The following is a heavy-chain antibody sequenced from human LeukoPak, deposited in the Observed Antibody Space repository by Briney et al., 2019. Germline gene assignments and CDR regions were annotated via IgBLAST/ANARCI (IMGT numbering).Heavy chain of an antibody. CDR1: GGSISSSSND. Sequence: SETLSLTCTVSGGSISSSSNDWAWVRQLPGKGLEWIGSVHYSESTYYNPSLKSRVTISGDTSKNQFSLKLSSVTAADTAMYYCARDVTEGNGAISMIRGVRSHRRTYFDYWGQGTLVTVSS. J-gene: IGHJ4*02. CDR3: ARDVTEGNGAISMIRGVRSHRRTYFDY. D-gene: IGHD3-10*01. CDR2: VHYSEST. V-gene: IGHV4-39*07.